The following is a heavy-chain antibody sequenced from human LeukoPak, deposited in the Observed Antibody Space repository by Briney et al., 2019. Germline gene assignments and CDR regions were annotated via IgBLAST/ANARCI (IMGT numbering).Heavy chain of an antibody. Sequence: SETLSLTCAVSGGSISSGSYYWSWIRQPAGKGLEWIGRIYTSGSTNYNPSLKSRVTISVDTSKNQFSLKLSSVTAADTAVYYCASSPVREGIDYWGQGTVVTVPS. CDR3: ASSPVREGIDY. V-gene: IGHV4-61*02. CDR1: GGSISSGSYY. J-gene: IGHJ4*03. D-gene: IGHD3-10*01. CDR2: IYTSGST.